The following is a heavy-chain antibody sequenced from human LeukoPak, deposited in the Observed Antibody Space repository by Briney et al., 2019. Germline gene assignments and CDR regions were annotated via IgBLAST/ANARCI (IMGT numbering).Heavy chain of an antibody. CDR2: ISSSSSYI. J-gene: IGHJ4*02. CDR3: ARVKGSGSYSAQYYFDY. V-gene: IGHV3-21*01. D-gene: IGHD1-26*01. CDR1: GFTFSSYS. Sequence: GGSLRLSCAASGFTFSSYSMNWVRQAPGKGLEWVSFISSSSSYIYYADSVKGRFTISRDNAKNSLYLQMNSLRAEDTAVYYCARVKGSGSYSAQYYFDYWGQGTLVTVSS.